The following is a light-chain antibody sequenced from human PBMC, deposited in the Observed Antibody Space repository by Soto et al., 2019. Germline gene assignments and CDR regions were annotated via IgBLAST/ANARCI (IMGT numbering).Light chain of an antibody. CDR2: EVT. J-gene: IGLJ2*01. Sequence: QSVLTQPASVSGSPGQSITISCTGTSSDVGGYNYVSWYQQHPGKAPKLMIYEVTNRPSGVSDRFSGSKSGNTASLTISGLQAEDEADYYCNSYTNSSAVVFGGGTKVTV. CDR3: NSYTNSSAVV. V-gene: IGLV2-14*01. CDR1: SSDVGGYNY.